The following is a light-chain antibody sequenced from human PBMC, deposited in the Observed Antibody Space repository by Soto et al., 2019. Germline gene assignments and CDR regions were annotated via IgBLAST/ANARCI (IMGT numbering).Light chain of an antibody. CDR1: LRLLYADGNTY. V-gene: IGKV2-30*01. Sequence: VVMTQSPLSLPVTLGQPASSSCRSSLRLLYADGNTYLTWFQQRPGQSPRRLIYRVSNRDSGVPDRFSGRGSGTDFTLKINRVEAEDVGVSYCLESTHWPYTFGQGNKLEI. J-gene: IGKJ2*01. CDR2: RVS. CDR3: LESTHWPYT.